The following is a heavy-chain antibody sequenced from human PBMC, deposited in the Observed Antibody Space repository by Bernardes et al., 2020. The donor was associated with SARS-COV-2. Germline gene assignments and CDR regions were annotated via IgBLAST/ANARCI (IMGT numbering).Heavy chain of an antibody. CDR2: INHSGST. CDR1: GGSFSGYY. D-gene: IGHD3-16*01. CDR3: ARGRRSRRFDP. Sequence: SETLSLTCAVYGGSFSGYYWSWIRQPPGKGLDWIWEINHSGSTNYNPSLKSRVTISVDTSKNQFSLKLSSVTAADTAVYYCARGRRSRRFDPWGQGTLVTVSS. J-gene: IGHJ5*02. V-gene: IGHV4-34*01.